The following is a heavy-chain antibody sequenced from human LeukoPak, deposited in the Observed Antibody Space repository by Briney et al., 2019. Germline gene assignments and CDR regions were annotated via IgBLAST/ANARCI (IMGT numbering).Heavy chain of an antibody. J-gene: IGHJ3*02. CDR1: GYTFTSYY. Sequence: GASVKVSCKASGYTFTSYYMHWVRQAPGQGLEWMGIINPSGGSTSYAQKFQGRVTMTRDTSTSTVYMELSSLRSEDTAVYYCARVYCSGGSCYGGAFDIWGQGIMVTVSS. D-gene: IGHD2-15*01. CDR2: INPSGGST. CDR3: ARVYCSGGSCYGGAFDI. V-gene: IGHV1-46*01.